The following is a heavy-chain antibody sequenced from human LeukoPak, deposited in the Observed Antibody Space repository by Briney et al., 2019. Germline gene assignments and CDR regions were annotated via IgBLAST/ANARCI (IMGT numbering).Heavy chain of an antibody. V-gene: IGHV3-23*01. D-gene: IGHD5-24*01. CDR1: GFTFSSYA. Sequence: PGGSLRLSCAASGFTFSSYAMSWVRQAPGKGLEWVSAISGSGGSTYYADPVKGRFTISRDNSKNTLYLQMNSLRAEDTAVYYCAKCRAPYYYYGMDVWGQGTTVTVSS. J-gene: IGHJ6*02. CDR2: ISGSGGST. CDR3: AKCRAPYYYYGMDV.